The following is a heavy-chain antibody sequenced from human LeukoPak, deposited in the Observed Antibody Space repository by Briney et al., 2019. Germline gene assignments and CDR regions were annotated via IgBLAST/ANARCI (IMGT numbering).Heavy chain of an antibody. CDR2: IKQDGSEK. CDR1: GFTFSSYW. D-gene: IGHD6-13*01. V-gene: IGHV3-7*03. CDR3: ARDRVPDYSSSWLLDY. J-gene: IGHJ4*02. Sequence: GGSLRLSCAASGFTFSSYWMSWVRQAPGKGLEWVANIKQDGSEKYYVDSVKGRFTISRDNAKNSLYLQTNSLRAEDTAVYYCARDRVPDYSSSWLLDYWGQGTLVTVSS.